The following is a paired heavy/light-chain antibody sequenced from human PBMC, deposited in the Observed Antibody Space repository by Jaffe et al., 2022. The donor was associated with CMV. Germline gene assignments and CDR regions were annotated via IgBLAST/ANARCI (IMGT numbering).Heavy chain of an antibody. V-gene: IGHV3-23*01. CDR1: GFTFRTYA. D-gene: IGHD3-10*01. CDR2: IRDGGTRT. J-gene: IGHJ4*02. CDR3: ARDFTMSGGPPTHFDH. Sequence: EVQVLDSGGGLVHPGGSLRLSCVTSGFTFRTYAISWVRQAPGRGLEWVSGIRDGGTRTDYADSVKGRFTISRDNSDNTIYLQMNSLRAEDTAVYYCARDFTMSGGPPTHFDHWGRGTLVTVSS.
Light chain of an antibody. J-gene: IGKJ2*01. CDR1: QSLVHSDGNTY. CDR3: LQSTQYPRT. CDR2: TIS. Sequence: EIVMTQTPLSSPVTLGQPASISCMSSQSLVHSDGNTYLSWLQQRPGQPPRLLISTISNRFSGVPDRFSGSGAGTDFTLKISRVEAEDVGVYYCLQSTQYPRTFGQGTKLEI. V-gene: IGKV2-24*01.